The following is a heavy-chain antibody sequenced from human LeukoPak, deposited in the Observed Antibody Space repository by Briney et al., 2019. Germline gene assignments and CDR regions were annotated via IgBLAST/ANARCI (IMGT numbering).Heavy chain of an antibody. D-gene: IGHD3-9*01. V-gene: IGHV4-59*01. CDR1: GGSISSYY. CDR3: ARALSPRDLDY. J-gene: IGHJ4*02. CDR2: IYYSGST. Sequence: TSETLSLTCTVSGGSISSYYWSWIRQPPGKGLEWIGYIYYSGSTNYNPSLKSRVTISVDTSKNQFSLKLSPVTAADTAVYYCARALSPRDLDYWGQGTLVTVSS.